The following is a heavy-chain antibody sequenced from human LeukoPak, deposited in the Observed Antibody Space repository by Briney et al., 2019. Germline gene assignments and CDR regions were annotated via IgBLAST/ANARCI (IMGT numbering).Heavy chain of an antibody. D-gene: IGHD1-26*01. CDR3: ARDRSGSLHYFDY. J-gene: IGHJ4*02. Sequence: GASVKFSCKASGYTFTSYAMHWVRQAPGQRLEWMGWINAGNGNTKYSQKFQGRVTITRDTSASTAYMELSSLRSEDTAVYYCARDRSGSLHYFDYWGQGTLVTVSS. CDR1: GYTFTSYA. V-gene: IGHV1-3*01. CDR2: INAGNGNT.